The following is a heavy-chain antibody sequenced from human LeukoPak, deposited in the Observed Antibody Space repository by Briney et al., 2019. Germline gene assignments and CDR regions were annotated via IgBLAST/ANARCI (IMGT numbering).Heavy chain of an antibody. V-gene: IGHV4-38-2*02. CDR3: ARRGNMRLRPFDY. J-gene: IGHJ4*02. Sequence: PSETLSLTCTVSGYSISSGYFWGWIRQPPGKGLEWIGTIYNSGSTYYNASLESRVTISVDTSKNQFSLKLSSVTAADTAVYYCARRGNMRLRPFDYWGQGTLVTVSS. CDR2: IYNSGST. D-gene: IGHD4-23*01. CDR1: GYSISSGYF.